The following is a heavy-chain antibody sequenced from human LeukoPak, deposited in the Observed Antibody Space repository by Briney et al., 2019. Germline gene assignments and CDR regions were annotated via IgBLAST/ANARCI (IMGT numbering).Heavy chain of an antibody. J-gene: IGHJ4*02. D-gene: IGHD2-2*01. CDR3: ARVGGYCSSTSCYWYYFDY. CDR2: INHSGST. CDR1: GGSFSGYD. Sequence: SETLSLTCAVYGGSFSGYDWSWIRQPPGKGLEWIGEINHSGSTNYNPSLKSRVTISVDTSKNQFSLKLSSVTAADTAVYYCARVGGYCSSTSCYWYYFDYWGQGTLVTVSS. V-gene: IGHV4-34*01.